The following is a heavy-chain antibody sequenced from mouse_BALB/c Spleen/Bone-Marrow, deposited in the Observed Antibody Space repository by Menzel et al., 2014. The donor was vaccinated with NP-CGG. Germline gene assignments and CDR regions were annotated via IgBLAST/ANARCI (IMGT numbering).Heavy chain of an antibody. Sequence: EVQRVESGGGLAQPGGSLKLSCATSGFTFSDYYMYWVRQTPEKRLEWVAYISNGGGNTYYPDTVKGRFTISRDNAKNTRYLQMSRMKSEDTAMYCCARRGWYYAMDDWGQGTSVTVSS. CDR3: ARRGWYYAMDD. V-gene: IGHV5-12*02. D-gene: IGHD2-3*01. CDR2: ISNGGGNT. J-gene: IGHJ4*01. CDR1: GFTFSDYY.